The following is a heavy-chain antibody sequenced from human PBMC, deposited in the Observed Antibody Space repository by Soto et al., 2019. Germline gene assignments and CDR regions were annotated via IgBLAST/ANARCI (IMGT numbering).Heavy chain of an antibody. CDR3: ASSVVVPSAMNYFDY. CDR1: GYSFSSYW. V-gene: IGHV5-51*01. CDR2: IFPTNSDT. Sequence: ASLKSSCTGSGYSFSSYWIAWVRQIPGKVLQWLGIIFPTNSDTKYSPSFQVQFNISADKSISTAYLQWSSLKASDTAMYYCASSVVVPSAMNYFDYRGQGSLDTVS. D-gene: IGHD2-15*01. J-gene: IGHJ4*02.